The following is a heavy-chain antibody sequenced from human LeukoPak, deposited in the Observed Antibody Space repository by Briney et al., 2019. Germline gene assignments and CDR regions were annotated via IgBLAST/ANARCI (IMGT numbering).Heavy chain of an antibody. D-gene: IGHD4/OR15-4a*01. CDR1: GFTSSNAW. J-gene: IGHJ3*02. CDR3: TTFDYAAFLI. CDR2: IKSKTDGGTR. Sequence: TSGGSLRLSCGISGFTSSNAWMSRVCQAPGKGLKWVGRIKSKTDGGTRDYAAPVKGRFTISRDDSKNTLYLQMNSLKTEDTAVYYCTTFDYAAFLIWGQGTMVTVSS. V-gene: IGHV3-15*01.